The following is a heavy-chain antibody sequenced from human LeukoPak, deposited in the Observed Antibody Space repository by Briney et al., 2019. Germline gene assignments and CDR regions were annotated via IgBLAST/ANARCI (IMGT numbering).Heavy chain of an antibody. CDR1: GYTFTGYY. CDR2: INTNTGNP. Sequence: GASVKVSCKASGYTFTGYYMHWVRQAPGQGLEWMGWINTNTGNPTYAQGFTGRFVFSLDTSVSTAYLQISSLKAEDTAVYYCASHPAGRGYWGQGTLVTVSS. D-gene: IGHD6-19*01. CDR3: ASHPAGRGY. J-gene: IGHJ4*02. V-gene: IGHV7-4-1*02.